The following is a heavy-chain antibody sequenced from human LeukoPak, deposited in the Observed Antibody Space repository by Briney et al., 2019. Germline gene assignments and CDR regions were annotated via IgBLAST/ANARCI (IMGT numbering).Heavy chain of an antibody. CDR3: AKDLRTWGKWYYFDY. D-gene: IGHD7-27*01. CDR2: ISYDGSNK. Sequence: GRSLRLSCAASGSTFSSYGMHWVRQAPGKGLEWVAAISYDGSNKYYADSVKGRFTISRDSSKNTLYLQMNSLRDEDAAVYYCAKDLRTWGKWYYFDYWGQGTLVTVSS. J-gene: IGHJ4*02. CDR1: GSTFSSYG. V-gene: IGHV3-30*18.